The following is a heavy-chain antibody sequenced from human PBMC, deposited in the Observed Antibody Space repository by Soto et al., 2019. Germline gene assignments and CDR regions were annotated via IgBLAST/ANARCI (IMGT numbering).Heavy chain of an antibody. CDR3: AKGLVPAAKTSLNDY. V-gene: IGHV3-23*01. D-gene: IGHD2-2*01. J-gene: IGHJ4*02. CDR1: VFTFSNYA. CDR2: ISDNGGST. Sequence: LRLSGAASVFTFSNYAMTWVRQAPGKGLEWVSTISDNGGSTFYADSVKGRFTISRDNSRKTLYLQMNSLRAEDTAVYYCAKGLVPAAKTSLNDYWGQGTLVTVSS.